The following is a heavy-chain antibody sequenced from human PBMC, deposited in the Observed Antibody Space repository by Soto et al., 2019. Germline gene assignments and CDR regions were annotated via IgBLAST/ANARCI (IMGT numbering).Heavy chain of an antibody. Sequence: QVQLVQSGAEVKKPGASVKVSCKASGYTFTGYYMHWVRQAPGQGLEWVSGFRSGGDDDTTYYADSVRGRFTISRDNSKNTLFLQMNSLRAEDTAIYYCAKKVNSGSGSQFFDYWCQGTLVTVSS. CDR2: FRSGGDDDTT. CDR1: GYTFTGYY. CDR3: AKKVNSGSGSQFFDY. V-gene: IGHV1-46*04. D-gene: IGHD3-10*01. J-gene: IGHJ4*02.